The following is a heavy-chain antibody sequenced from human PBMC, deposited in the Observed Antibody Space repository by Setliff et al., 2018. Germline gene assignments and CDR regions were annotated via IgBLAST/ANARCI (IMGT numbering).Heavy chain of an antibody. CDR2: IYHDGRA. CDR1: GLSISGEYY. J-gene: IGHJ4*02. Sequence: LESLSLTCAVSGLSISGEYYWGWIRQPPGGGPEWIGIIYHDGRAYYSTSLKSRVNLSLDMSKTQFSLHLNSVTAADTAVYYCMRQVGGGLWYFDYWGQGILVTVSS. CDR3: MRQVGGGLWYFDY. V-gene: IGHV4-38-2*01. D-gene: IGHD2-15*01.